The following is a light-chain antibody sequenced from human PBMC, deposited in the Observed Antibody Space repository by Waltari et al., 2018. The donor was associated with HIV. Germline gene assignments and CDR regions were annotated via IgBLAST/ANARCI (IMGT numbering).Light chain of an antibody. CDR2: EVS. V-gene: IGLV2-14*01. Sequence: QSALTQPASVSGSPGQSITISCTGTSSDVGDYNYVSWYQKHPGRAPKVMIYEVSKRPSGVSNRFSGSKSGNTASLTISGLQAEDEADYYCSSYTTSSSWVFGGGTKVTVL. CDR3: SSYTTSSSWV. J-gene: IGLJ3*02. CDR1: SSDVGDYNY.